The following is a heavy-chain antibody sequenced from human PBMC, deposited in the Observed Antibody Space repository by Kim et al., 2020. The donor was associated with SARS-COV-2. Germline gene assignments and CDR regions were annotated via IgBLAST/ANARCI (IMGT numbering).Heavy chain of an antibody. CDR1: GYSISSGYY. D-gene: IGHD3-10*01. CDR3: ARDPKFGGPLYGMDV. J-gene: IGHJ6*02. V-gene: IGHV4-38-2*02. Sequence: SETLSLTCTVSGYSISSGYYWGWIRQPPGKGLEWIGSIYHSGSTYYNPSLKSRVTISVDTSKNQFSLKLSSVTAADTAVYYCARDPKFGGPLYGMDVWG. CDR2: IYHSGST.